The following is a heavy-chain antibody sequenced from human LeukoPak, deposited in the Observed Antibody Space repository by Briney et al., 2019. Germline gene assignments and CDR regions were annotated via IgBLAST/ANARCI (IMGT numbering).Heavy chain of an antibody. CDR3: AGLWMDV. CDR2: IYYSGST. J-gene: IGHJ6*04. V-gene: IGHV4-39*01. D-gene: IGHD3-16*01. Sequence: PSETLSLTCAVSGGSISSSNWWSWVRQPPGKGLKWIGSIYYSGSTYYNPSLKSRVTISVDTSKNQFSLKLSSVTAADTAVYYCAGLWMDVWGKGTTVTISS. CDR1: GGSISSSNW.